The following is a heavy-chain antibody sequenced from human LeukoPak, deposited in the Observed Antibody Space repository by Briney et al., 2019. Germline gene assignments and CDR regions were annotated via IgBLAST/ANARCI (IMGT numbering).Heavy chain of an antibody. J-gene: IGHJ4*02. Sequence: PGGSLRLSCAASGFTFDDYAMHWVRQAPGKGLEWVSGISWNSGRIGYADSVKGRFTISRDNSKNTIYLQMDSLRAEDTAIYYCARDYWWNYDYWGQGTLVTVSS. CDR3: ARDYWWNYDY. CDR2: ISWNSGRI. V-gene: IGHV3-9*01. CDR1: GFTFDDYA. D-gene: IGHD1-7*01.